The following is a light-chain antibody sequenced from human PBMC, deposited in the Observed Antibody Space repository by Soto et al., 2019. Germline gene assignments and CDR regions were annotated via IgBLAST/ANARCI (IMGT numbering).Light chain of an antibody. Sequence: EIVLTQSPGTLSLFPGERATFSCRTSQSISATYLAWYQQKPGQAPRLLIYATSSRATGIPDRFSGSGSRTDFTLTISRLEPDDSAVYYCQQYDSLPRTFGQGTKVEI. J-gene: IGKJ1*01. CDR1: QSISATY. V-gene: IGKV3-20*01. CDR3: QQYDSLPRT. CDR2: ATS.